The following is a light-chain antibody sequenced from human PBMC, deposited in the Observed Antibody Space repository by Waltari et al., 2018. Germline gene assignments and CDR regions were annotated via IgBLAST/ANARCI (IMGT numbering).Light chain of an antibody. CDR1: QTIFYSSNNKNS. J-gene: IGKJ3*01. CDR2: LAS. Sequence: DIVMAQSPDSLAVSLGERATIHCKSSQTIFYSSNNKNSLALYQQKPGQPPELLIYLASIRESWVPDRFSGSGSGTYFTLTISSLQAEDFAVYYCQQYYTTPFTFGPGTKVDIK. V-gene: IGKV4-1*01. CDR3: QQYYTTPFT.